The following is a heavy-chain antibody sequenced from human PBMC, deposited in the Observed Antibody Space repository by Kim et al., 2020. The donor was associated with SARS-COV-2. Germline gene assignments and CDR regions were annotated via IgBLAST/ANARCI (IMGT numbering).Heavy chain of an antibody. D-gene: IGHD4-4*01. CDR3: ETTNSSGLDV. CDR2: I. Sequence: ISYAGSVKGRFTISRDNAKNTLFLKMNSLRAEDTAVYYCETTNSSGLDVWGQGTTVTVSS. J-gene: IGHJ6*02. V-gene: IGHV3-74*01.